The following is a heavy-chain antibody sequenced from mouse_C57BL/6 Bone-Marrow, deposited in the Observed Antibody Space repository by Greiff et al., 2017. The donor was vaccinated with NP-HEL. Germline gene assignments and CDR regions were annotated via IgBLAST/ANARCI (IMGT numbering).Heavy chain of an antibody. D-gene: IGHD2-4*01. J-gene: IGHJ3*01. CDR2: ISSGGSYT. CDR1: GFTFSSYG. Sequence: EVQVVESGGDLVKPGGSLKLSCAASGFTFSSYGMSWVRQTPDKRLEWVATISSGGSYTYYLASVKGRFTISRDNAKNTLYLQKRRLKSEDTAMYYGASPYDYDVAWFAYWGQGTLVTVSA. V-gene: IGHV5-6*01. CDR3: ASPYDYDVAWFAY.